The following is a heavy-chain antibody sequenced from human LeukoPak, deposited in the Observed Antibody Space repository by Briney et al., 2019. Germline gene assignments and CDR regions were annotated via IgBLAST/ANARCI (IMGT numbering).Heavy chain of an antibody. CDR1: GFTFSSYS. CDR3: ARDLVWFGESEPYFDY. Sequence: GGSLRLSCAASGFTFSSYSMNWVRQAPGKGLEWVSSISSSSSYIYYADSVKGRFTISRDNAKNLLYLQMNSLRAEDTAVYYCARDLVWFGESEPYFDYWGQGTLVTVSS. D-gene: IGHD3-10*01. V-gene: IGHV3-21*01. CDR2: ISSSSSYI. J-gene: IGHJ4*02.